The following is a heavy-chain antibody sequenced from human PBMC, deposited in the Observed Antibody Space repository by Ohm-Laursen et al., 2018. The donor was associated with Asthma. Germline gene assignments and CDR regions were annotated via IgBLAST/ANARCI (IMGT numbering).Heavy chain of an antibody. J-gene: IGHJ4*02. V-gene: IGHV3-30-3*01. CDR2: GGSYYDGGLK. CDR3: ARDVMEWYLPAFDF. D-gene: IGHD3-3*01. Sequence: SLRLSCTASGFTFRSYAMHWVRQAPGKGLEWVAVGGSYYDGGLKYYADSVNGRFTVSRDDSKNTLYLQMNSLRPDDTAVYYCARDVMEWYLPAFDFWGQGSLVTVSS. CDR1: GFTFRSYA.